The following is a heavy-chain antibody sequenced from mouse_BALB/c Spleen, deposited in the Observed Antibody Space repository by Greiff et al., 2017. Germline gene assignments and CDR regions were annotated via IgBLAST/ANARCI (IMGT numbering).Heavy chain of an antibody. CDR3: ARSEYYDYGSAY. CDR2: ISSGSSTI. V-gene: IGHV5-17*02. CDR1: GFTFSSFG. D-gene: IGHD2-4*01. Sequence: EVKLMESGGGLVQPGGSRKLSCAASGFTFSSFGMHWVRQAPEKGLEWVAYISSGSSTIYYADTVKGRFTISRDNPKNTLFLQMTSLRSEDTAMYYCARSEYYDYGSAYWGQGTLVTVSA. J-gene: IGHJ3*01.